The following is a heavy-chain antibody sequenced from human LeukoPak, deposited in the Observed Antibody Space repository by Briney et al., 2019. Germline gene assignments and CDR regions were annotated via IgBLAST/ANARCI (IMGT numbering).Heavy chain of an antibody. J-gene: IGHJ4*02. Sequence: SETLSLTCTVSGGSISSSTYYWGWVRQPPGKGLEWIGSIYSSGSAYYNPSLKSRVTISVDTSKNQFSLRLSSVTAADTAVYYCQSRYLEWLLEYWGQGTLVTVSS. CDR2: IYSSGSA. CDR1: GGSISSSTYY. CDR3: QSRYLEWLLEY. V-gene: IGHV4-39*01. D-gene: IGHD3-3*01.